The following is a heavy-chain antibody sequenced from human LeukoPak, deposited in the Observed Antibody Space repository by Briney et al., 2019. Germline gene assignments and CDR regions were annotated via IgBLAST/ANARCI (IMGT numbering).Heavy chain of an antibody. CDR1: GGSFSGYY. CDR2: INHSGST. CDR3: ARVTGTINYYYYYGMDV. J-gene: IGHJ6*02. Sequence: SETLSLTCAVYGGSFSGYYWSWIRQPPGKGLEWIGEINHSGSTNYNPSLKSRVTISVDTSKNQFPQKLSSVTAADTAVYYCARVTGTINYYYYYGMDVWGQGTTVTVSS. V-gene: IGHV4-34*01. D-gene: IGHD1-7*01.